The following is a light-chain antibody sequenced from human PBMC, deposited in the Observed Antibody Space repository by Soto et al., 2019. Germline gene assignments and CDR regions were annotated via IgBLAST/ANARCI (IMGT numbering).Light chain of an antibody. J-gene: IGLJ2*01. V-gene: IGLV2-14*01. CDR1: SSDVGGYNY. Sequence: QSALTQPASVSGSPGQSITISCTGTSSDVGGYNYVSWYQQHAGKAPKLMIYEVSNRPSGVSNRFSGSKSGNTASLTISGLQAEDEADYYCSSYTSSSTVVFSGGTKLTVL. CDR3: SSYTSSSTVV. CDR2: EVS.